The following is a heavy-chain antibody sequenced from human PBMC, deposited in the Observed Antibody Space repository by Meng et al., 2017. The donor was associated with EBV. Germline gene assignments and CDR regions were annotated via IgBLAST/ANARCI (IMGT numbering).Heavy chain of an antibody. D-gene: IGHD3-10*01. Sequence: QVSLQQAGAEVKKPGSSVKVSCRTSGGTFRSDAVSWVRQAPGQGLGWMGGLIPMSGAPHYAQKFQDRVTIIADESTSTHSMELNNLRFEDTAMYYCASESGRGFTPDYWGQGTLVTVSS. CDR1: GGTFRSDA. CDR2: LIPMSGAP. V-gene: IGHV1-69*01. J-gene: IGHJ4*02. CDR3: ASESGRGFTPDY.